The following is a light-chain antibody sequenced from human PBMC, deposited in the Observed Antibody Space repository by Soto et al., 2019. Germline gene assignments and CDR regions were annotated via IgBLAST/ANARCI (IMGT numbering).Light chain of an antibody. V-gene: IGKV3-11*01. CDR3: QQRRNWPVT. J-gene: IGKJ1*01. CDR2: DAS. CDR1: QSVGSY. Sequence: EIVLTQSPATLSLSPGERATLSCRASQSVGSYLAWYQQKPGQAPRLLIYDASTRATGIPARFSGSGSGTDFSLTISSLEPEDFAVYYCQQRRNWPVTFGQGTQVESK.